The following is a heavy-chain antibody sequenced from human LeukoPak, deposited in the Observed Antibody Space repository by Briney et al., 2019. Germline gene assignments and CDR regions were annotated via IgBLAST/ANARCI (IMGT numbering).Heavy chain of an antibody. CDR2: INSDESRV. Sequence: GGSLRLSCAASGFTFSSDWMHWVRQAPGKGLVWVSRINSDESRVTYADSVKGRFTISRDNAENTLYLQMNSLRAEDTAIYYCARDLGGGSDYWGQGTLVTVSS. CDR3: ARDLGGGSDY. D-gene: IGHD2-15*01. J-gene: IGHJ4*02. V-gene: IGHV3-74*01. CDR1: GFTFSSDW.